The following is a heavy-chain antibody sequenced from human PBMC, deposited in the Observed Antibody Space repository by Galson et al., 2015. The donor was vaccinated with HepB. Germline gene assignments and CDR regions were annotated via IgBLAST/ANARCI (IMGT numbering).Heavy chain of an antibody. CDR1: GFTFNDYY. CDR3: ARGNDFHTSAAPYGDY. Sequence: SLRLSCAASGFTFNDYYMAWIRQAPGKGLEWVSFISPSGTTGYYADSVKGRFTISRDNAKGSLYLQMNSLRAEDTAVYYCARGNDFHTSAAPYGDYWGQGTLATVSS. CDR2: ISPSGTTG. J-gene: IGHJ4*02. D-gene: IGHD3-3*01. V-gene: IGHV3-11*01.